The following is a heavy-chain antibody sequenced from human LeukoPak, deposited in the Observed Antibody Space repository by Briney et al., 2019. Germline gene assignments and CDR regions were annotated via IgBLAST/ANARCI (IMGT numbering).Heavy chain of an antibody. CDR1: GFTYSHYG. CDR3: AKDAQRGFDYSNSLEY. J-gene: IGHJ4*02. V-gene: IGHV3-33*06. CDR2: IWSDGTEK. D-gene: IGHD4-11*01. Sequence: GGSLRLSCAASGFTYSHYGMHWVRQAPGKGLEWVAVIWSDGTEKYYGDAVKGRFTISRDNSVNTLYLQMNSLRGEDTAVYYCAKDAQRGFDYSNSLEYWDQGTLVTVSS.